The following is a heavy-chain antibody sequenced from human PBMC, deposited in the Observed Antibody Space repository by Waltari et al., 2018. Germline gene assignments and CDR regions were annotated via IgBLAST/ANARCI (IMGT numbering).Heavy chain of an antibody. J-gene: IGHJ4*02. Sequence: QVQLVESGGGVVQPGGSLRLSCAASGFTFSSLGMHWVRQAPGKGLEWVAFIRHDGTKKYSADSVKGRFTISRDNSKNTLYLQMNSLRAEDTAVYYCAKEGGLFAGYGSFDYWGQGTLVTVSS. D-gene: IGHD5-18*01. CDR1: GFTFSSLG. CDR2: IRHDGTKK. CDR3: AKEGGLFAGYGSFDY. V-gene: IGHV3-30*02.